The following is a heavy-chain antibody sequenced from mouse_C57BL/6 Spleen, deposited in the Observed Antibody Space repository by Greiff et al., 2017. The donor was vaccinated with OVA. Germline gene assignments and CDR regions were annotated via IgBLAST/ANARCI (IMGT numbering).Heavy chain of an antibody. CDR3: DRERSGYGYFGG. CDR1: GFTFSSYA. D-gene: IGHD1-2*01. J-gene: IGHJ2*01. Sequence: EVQLVESGGGLVKPGGSLKLSCAASGFTFSSYAMSWVRQTPEQRLEWVATISDGGSYTYYPDNVQGPFTIARDNAKNNLYLQMSHLEAEDTAMYYCDRERSGYGYFGGRGKGTTLTVSS. V-gene: IGHV5-4*01. CDR2: ISDGGSYT.